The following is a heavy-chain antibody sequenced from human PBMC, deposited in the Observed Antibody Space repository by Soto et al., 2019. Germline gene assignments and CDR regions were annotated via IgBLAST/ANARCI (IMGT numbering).Heavy chain of an antibody. Sequence: PSETLSLTCAVYGGSLSGNYWGWIRQPPGKGLEWIGETHHSGSTAYNPSLKSRVTISVDTSKNQFSPKLSSVTAADTAVYYCAREGGGYCSGGSCYSVITWGQGTLVTVSS. CDR2: THHSGST. J-gene: IGHJ4*02. V-gene: IGHV4-34*01. CDR3: AREGGGYCSGGSCYSVIT. D-gene: IGHD2-15*01. CDR1: GGSLSGNY.